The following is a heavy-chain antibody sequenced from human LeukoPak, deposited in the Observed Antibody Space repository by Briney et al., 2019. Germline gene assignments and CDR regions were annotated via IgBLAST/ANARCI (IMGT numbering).Heavy chain of an antibody. CDR2: IYHSGST. Sequence: PSETLSLTCAVSGYSISIGYYWGWIRQPPGKGLEWTGSIYHSGSTYYNPSLKSRVTISVDTSKNQFSLKLTSVTAAGTAVYYCARGYRTGHFDYWGQGTLVTVSS. CDR3: ARGYRTGHFDY. CDR1: GYSISIGYY. J-gene: IGHJ4*02. V-gene: IGHV4-38-2*01. D-gene: IGHD3/OR15-3a*01.